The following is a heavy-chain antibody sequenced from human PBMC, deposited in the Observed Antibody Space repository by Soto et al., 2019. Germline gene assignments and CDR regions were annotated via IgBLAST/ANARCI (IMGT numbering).Heavy chain of an antibody. D-gene: IGHD4-17*01. Sequence: GGSLRLSCAASGFTFSSYAMSWVRQAPGKGLEWVSAISGSGGSTYYADSVKGRFTISRDNSKNTLYLQVNSLRAEDTAVYYCAKVKHGDYSIDYWGQGTLVTVSS. CDR2: ISGSGGST. V-gene: IGHV3-23*01. CDR3: AKVKHGDYSIDY. CDR1: GFTFSSYA. J-gene: IGHJ4*02.